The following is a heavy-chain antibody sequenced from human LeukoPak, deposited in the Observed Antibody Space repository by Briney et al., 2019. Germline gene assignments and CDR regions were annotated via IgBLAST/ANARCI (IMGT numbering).Heavy chain of an antibody. J-gene: IGHJ4*02. D-gene: IGHD2-2*01. CDR2: VHYGASCICIT. CDR1: GGSMISYY. CDR3: ARGYAQLDS. V-gene: IGHV4-59*08. Sequence: SEALSLPCTVAGGSMISYYWTWRRQPPGRGLEWMGFVHYGASCICITDYNPSLRSRFTMAIDTAKRQFFLRLTSLTATDTAVYYCARGYAQLDSWGQGTLVTVSS.